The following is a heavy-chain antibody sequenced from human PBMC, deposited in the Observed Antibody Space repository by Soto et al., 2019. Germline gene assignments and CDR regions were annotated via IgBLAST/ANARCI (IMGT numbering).Heavy chain of an antibody. CDR3: ARVVLEWLPTSGFDF. Sequence: QVQLVQSGAEVKKPGASVTVSCKASGFRFTSYGITWVRQAPGQGPEWLGWMTAENGNTNYAQKFQGRATLTTDRATNTAYMELRGLRSDDTALYYCARVVLEWLPTSGFDFWGHGTLVTVSS. D-gene: IGHD3-3*01. CDR2: MTAENGNT. CDR1: GFRFTSYG. J-gene: IGHJ4*01. V-gene: IGHV1-18*04.